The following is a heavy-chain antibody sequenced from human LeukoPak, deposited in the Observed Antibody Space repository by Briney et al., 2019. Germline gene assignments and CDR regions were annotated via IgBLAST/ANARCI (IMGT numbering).Heavy chain of an antibody. J-gene: IGHJ4*02. D-gene: IGHD1-1*01. V-gene: IGHV1-8*03. CDR3: AGTTSMTASGYDY. CDR1: GYSFTNYH. Sequence: ASVKVSCKASGYSFTNYHINWVRQASGQGLEWMTWINPDTGDKGYARKFQDRVTITTDTSISTAYMELSSRSSQDTAVYFCAGTTSMTASGYDYWGQGTLVSVSS. CDR2: INPDTGDK.